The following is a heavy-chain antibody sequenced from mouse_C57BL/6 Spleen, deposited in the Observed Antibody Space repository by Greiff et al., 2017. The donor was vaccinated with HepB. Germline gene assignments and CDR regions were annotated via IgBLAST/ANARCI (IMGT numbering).Heavy chain of an antibody. J-gene: IGHJ4*01. Sequence: DVQLVESGGDLVKPGGSLKLSCAASGFTFSSYGMSWVRQTPDKRLEWVATISSGGSYTYYPDSVKGRFTISRDNAKNTLYLQMSSLKSEDTAMYYCASIYSNYAMDYWGQGTSVTVSS. CDR2: ISSGGSYT. V-gene: IGHV5-6*01. CDR3: ASIYSNYAMDY. D-gene: IGHD2-5*01. CDR1: GFTFSSYG.